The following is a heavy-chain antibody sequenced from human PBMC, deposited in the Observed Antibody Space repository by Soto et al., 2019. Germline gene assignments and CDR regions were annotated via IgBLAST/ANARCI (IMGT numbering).Heavy chain of an antibody. D-gene: IGHD6-6*01. CDR3: AREAPQYYYYYYYMDV. J-gene: IGHJ6*03. CDR1: GASFSGYY. CDR2: INHSGST. V-gene: IGHV4-34*01. Sequence: SETLSLTCPVYGASFSGYYSSWIRQPPGKGLEWIGEINHSGSTNYNPSLKSRVTISVDTSKNQFSLKLSSVAAADTAVYYCAREAPQYYYYYYYMDVWGKGTTVTVSS.